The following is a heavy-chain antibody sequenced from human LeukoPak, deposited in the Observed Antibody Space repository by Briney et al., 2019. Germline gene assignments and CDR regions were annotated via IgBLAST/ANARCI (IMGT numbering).Heavy chain of an antibody. CDR3: ARDRGGSYSAIDY. D-gene: IGHD1-26*01. V-gene: IGHV3-48*04. CDR2: ISSSSSTI. Sequence: TGGSLRLSCAASGFTFSSYSMNWVRLAPGKGLEWVSFISSSSSTIYYADSVKGRFTISRDNAKNSLYLQMNSLRAEDTAVYYCARDRGGSYSAIDYWGQGTLVTVSS. J-gene: IGHJ4*02. CDR1: GFTFSSYS.